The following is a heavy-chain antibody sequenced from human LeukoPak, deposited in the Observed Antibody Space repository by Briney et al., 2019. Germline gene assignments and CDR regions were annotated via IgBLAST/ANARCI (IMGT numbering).Heavy chain of an antibody. CDR2: ISSSSSTI. D-gene: IGHD5-24*01. CDR3: AREDGV. Sequence: GGSLRLSCAASGFTFSSYSMNWVREAPGKGLEWVSYISSSSSTIYYADSVKGRFTISRDNAKSSLYLQMNSLRAENTAVYYCAREDGVWGQGTMVTVSS. V-gene: IGHV3-48*01. J-gene: IGHJ3*01. CDR1: GFTFSSYS.